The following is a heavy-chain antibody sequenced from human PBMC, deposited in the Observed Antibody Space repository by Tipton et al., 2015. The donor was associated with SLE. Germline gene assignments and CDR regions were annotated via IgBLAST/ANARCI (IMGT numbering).Heavy chain of an antibody. CDR2: INPGGGRA. CDR3: ARGGIIGVFALDF. CDR1: GYTFTSNY. J-gene: IGHJ4*02. V-gene: IGHV1-46*01. Sequence: QLVQSGAEVKKPGASVKFSCKTSGYTFTSNYTHWVRPAPGQGLEWMGIINPGGGRATYSQKFQGRVTMTRDTSASTVDMELSSLRSEDSALYYCARGGIIGVFALDFWGQGTLVTVSS. D-gene: IGHD3-3*01.